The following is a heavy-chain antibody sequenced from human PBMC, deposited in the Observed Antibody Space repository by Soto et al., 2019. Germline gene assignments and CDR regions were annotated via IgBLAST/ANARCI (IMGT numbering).Heavy chain of an antibody. V-gene: IGHV3-23*01. CDR3: TKIYYFDS. J-gene: IGHJ4*02. Sequence: EVQLLESGGGLVQPGGSLRLSCVASGFTFSNYAMSWVRQAPAKAPEWVSSINIVGGATNYADSVRGRFAMSRDDSTNTVFLQMNSLRADDTAVYYCTKIYYFDSWGQGTLVTV. CDR1: GFTFSNYA. CDR2: INIVGGAT.